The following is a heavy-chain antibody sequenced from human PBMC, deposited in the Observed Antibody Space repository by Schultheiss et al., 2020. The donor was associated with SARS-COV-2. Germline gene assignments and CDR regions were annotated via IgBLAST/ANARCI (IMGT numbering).Heavy chain of an antibody. J-gene: IGHJ5*02. Sequence: SETLSLTCAVYGGSFSGYYWSWIRQPPGKGLEWIGYIYYSGSTYYNPSLKSLVTISVDTSKNQFSLKLSSVTAADTAVYYCARGVSVTTGPGWFDPWGQGTLVTVSS. D-gene: IGHD4-17*01. CDR2: IYYSGST. V-gene: IGHV4-59*12. CDR1: GGSFSGYY. CDR3: ARGVSVTTGPGWFDP.